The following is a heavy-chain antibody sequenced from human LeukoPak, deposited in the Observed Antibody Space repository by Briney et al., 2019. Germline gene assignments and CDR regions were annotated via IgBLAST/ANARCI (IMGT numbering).Heavy chain of an antibody. Sequence: GSSVKVSCKASGGTFISYAISWVRQAPGQGLEWMGRIIPIFGIANYAQKFQGRVTITADKSTSTAFMELSSLRSEDTAVYYCARTYGGNLNDAFDIWGQGTMVTVSS. CDR1: GGTFISYA. D-gene: IGHD4-23*01. CDR2: IIPIFGIA. CDR3: ARTYGGNLNDAFDI. V-gene: IGHV1-69*04. J-gene: IGHJ3*02.